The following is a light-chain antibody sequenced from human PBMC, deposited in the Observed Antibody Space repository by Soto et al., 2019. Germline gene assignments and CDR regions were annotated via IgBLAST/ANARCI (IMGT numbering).Light chain of an antibody. Sequence: QSALTQPASLSGSPGQSITISCTGTSSDIGAYDYVSWFQQHPGKAPKLMISEVNNRPSGVSNRFSGSKSGNTASLTISGLQAEDEADYFCSSLTRSDTWVIGGGTKLTVL. CDR3: SSLTRSDTWV. V-gene: IGLV2-14*01. CDR2: EVN. J-gene: IGLJ3*02. CDR1: SSDIGAYDY.